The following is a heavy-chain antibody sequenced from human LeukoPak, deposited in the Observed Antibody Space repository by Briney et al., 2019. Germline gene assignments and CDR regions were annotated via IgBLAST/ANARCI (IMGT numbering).Heavy chain of an antibody. CDR1: GFTFSSYG. D-gene: IGHD6-19*01. V-gene: IGHV3-30*18. CDR3: AKWPLDGYSSGWYYFDY. J-gene: IGHJ4*02. CDR2: ISYDGSNK. Sequence: QSGGSLRLSCAASGFTFSSYGMHWVRQAPGKGLEWVAVISYDGSNKYYADSVKGRFTISRDNSKNTLYLQMNSLRAEDTAVHYCAKWPLDGYSSGWYYFDYWGQGTLVTVSS.